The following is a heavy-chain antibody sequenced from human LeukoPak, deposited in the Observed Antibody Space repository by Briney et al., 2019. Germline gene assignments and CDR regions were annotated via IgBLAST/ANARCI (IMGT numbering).Heavy chain of an antibody. CDR2: IGPHCDDA. Sequence: ASVKVSCKASGYSFTGYYIHWMRQATGKGLELMGIIGPHCDDATYAQKFQGRVTLTGEKATETIYMQFRRPKTSGPAVYFCARTGGMATNQFELWGRCPPVTVS. CDR3: ARTGGMATNQFEL. CDR1: GYSFTGYY. J-gene: IGHJ2*01. D-gene: IGHD5-24*01. V-gene: IGHV1-46*01.